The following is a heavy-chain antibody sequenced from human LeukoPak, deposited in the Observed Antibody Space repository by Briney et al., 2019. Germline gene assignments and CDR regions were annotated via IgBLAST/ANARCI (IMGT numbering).Heavy chain of an antibody. CDR1: GYSLTELS. J-gene: IGHJ4*02. Sequence: GASVKVSCKVSGYSLTELSMHWVRQAPGKGLEWMGGFDPEDGETIYAQKFQGRVTMTEDTSTDTAYMELSSLRSEDTAVYYCATFPYDYVWGSYRSPKYYFDYWGQGTLVTVSS. V-gene: IGHV1-24*01. D-gene: IGHD3-16*02. CDR3: ATFPYDYVWGSYRSPKYYFDY. CDR2: FDPEDGET.